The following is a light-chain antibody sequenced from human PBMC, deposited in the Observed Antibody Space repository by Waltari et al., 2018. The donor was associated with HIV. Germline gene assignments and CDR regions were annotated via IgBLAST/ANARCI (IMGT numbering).Light chain of an antibody. CDR2: GKN. CDR3: SSRDINGDQRI. J-gene: IGLJ1*01. Sequence: SDELTQAREVSVALAQTVRITCQGYILSAHYALGYQQKPGQAPLLVIYGKNNLPSGIPDRFSASSSGNSASLTISATQAEDEASYFCSSRDINGDQRIFGPGTWVAV. CDR1: ILSAHY. V-gene: IGLV3-19*01.